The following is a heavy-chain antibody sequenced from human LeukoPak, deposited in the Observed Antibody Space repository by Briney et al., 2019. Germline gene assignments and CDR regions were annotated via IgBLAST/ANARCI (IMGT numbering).Heavy chain of an antibody. Sequence: PSETLSLTCTVSGGSISSYYWSWIRQPAGKGLEWIGRIHTSGNTDYNPSLKSRVTMSVDTSKNQFSLKVRSVTVADTAVYYCAREGSATARTFVSNDYWGQGILVTVSS. CDR1: GGSISSYY. V-gene: IGHV4-4*07. D-gene: IGHD6-6*01. J-gene: IGHJ4*02. CDR2: IHTSGNT. CDR3: AREGSATARTFVSNDY.